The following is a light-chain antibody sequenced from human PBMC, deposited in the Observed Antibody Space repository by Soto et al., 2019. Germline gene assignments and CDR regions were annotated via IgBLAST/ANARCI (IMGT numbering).Light chain of an antibody. V-gene: IGLV2-14*01. CDR1: NSDIGAYDY. Sequence: QSVLTQPASVSGSPGQSITISCTGTNSDIGAYDYVSWYQQHAGKAPKLIIFEVSNRPSGVSSRFSGSKSGNTASLTISGLQAEDEADYYCSAYISSSPLVLFGGGTKLTVL. J-gene: IGLJ2*01. CDR2: EVS. CDR3: SAYISSSPLVL.